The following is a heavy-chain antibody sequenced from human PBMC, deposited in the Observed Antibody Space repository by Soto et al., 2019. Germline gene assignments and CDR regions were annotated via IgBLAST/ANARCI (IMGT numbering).Heavy chain of an antibody. V-gene: IGHV3-33*01. CDR2: IWYDGSNK. CDR3: SRGYYGSGSYSHYYYYMDV. Sequence: GGSLRLSCAASGFTFSSYGMHWVRQAPGKGLEWVAVIWYDGSNKYYADSVKGRFTISRDNSKNTLYLQMNSLRAEDTAVDYCSRGYYGSGSYSHYYYYMDVWGKGTTVTVSS. J-gene: IGHJ6*03. D-gene: IGHD3-10*01. CDR1: GFTFSSYG.